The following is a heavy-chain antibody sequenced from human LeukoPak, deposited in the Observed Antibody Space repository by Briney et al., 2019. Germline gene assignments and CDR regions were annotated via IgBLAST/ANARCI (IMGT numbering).Heavy chain of an antibody. J-gene: IGHJ5*02. CDR2: INHSGST. V-gene: IGHV4-34*01. Sequence: PSETLSLTCTVSGGSISSYYWSWIRQPPGKGLEWIGGINHSGSTNYNPSLKSRVTISVDTSKNQFSLKLSSVTAADTAVYYCARAGDSRWFDPWGQGTLVTVSS. CDR3: ARAGDSRWFDP. CDR1: GGSISSYY. D-gene: IGHD3-22*01.